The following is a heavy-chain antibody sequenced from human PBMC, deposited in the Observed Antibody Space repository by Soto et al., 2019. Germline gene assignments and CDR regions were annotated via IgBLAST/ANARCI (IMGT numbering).Heavy chain of an antibody. CDR3: VKDRICSVVVEAAAQFDF. CDR1: GFAFSAYA. CDR2: ISGDGVNT. D-gene: IGHD2-15*01. V-gene: IGHV3-23*01. Sequence: GGSLRLSCADSGFAFSAYAMSWVRQPPVKGLEWVSAISGDGVNTFYADSVRGRFTISRDNSKNTLFLQMNSLRFDDTAVYCCVKDRICSVVVEAAAQFDFWGQGTPVTVYS. J-gene: IGHJ4*02.